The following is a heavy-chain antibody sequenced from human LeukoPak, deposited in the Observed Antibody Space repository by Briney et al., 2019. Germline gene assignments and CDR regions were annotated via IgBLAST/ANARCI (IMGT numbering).Heavy chain of an antibody. Sequence: ASVKVSCKASGGTFSSYAISWVRQAPGQGLEWMGGIIPIFGTANYAQKFQGRVTITADESTSTAYMELSSLRSEDTAVYYCERGSGSYSPIQIRRKDAFDIWGQGTMVTVSS. V-gene: IGHV1-69*01. CDR1: GGTFSSYA. CDR2: IIPIFGTA. D-gene: IGHD1-26*01. J-gene: IGHJ3*02. CDR3: ERGSGSYSPIQIRRKDAFDI.